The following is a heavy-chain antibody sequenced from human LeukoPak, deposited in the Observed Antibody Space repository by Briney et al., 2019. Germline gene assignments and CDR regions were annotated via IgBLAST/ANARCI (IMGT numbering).Heavy chain of an antibody. J-gene: IGHJ4*02. Sequence: GRSLSLSSVAYGITFSSYSVNWVRQPAGNLLEWVSYFTGSSSTINYADSVKGRFTISRDKAKNSLYLQMNSLRAEDTAVYYCARRFDYWGQGTLVIVSS. CDR1: GITFSSYS. CDR2: FTGSSSTI. V-gene: IGHV3-48*01. CDR3: ARRFDY.